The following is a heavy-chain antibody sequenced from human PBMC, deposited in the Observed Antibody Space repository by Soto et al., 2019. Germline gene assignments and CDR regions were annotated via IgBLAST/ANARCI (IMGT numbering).Heavy chain of an antibody. CDR2: INHSGST. Sequence: PSEALSLTCAVYGGSFSGYYWSWIRQPPGKGLEWIGEINHSGSTNYNPSLKSRVTISVDTSKNQFSLKLSSVTAADTAVYYCARVATGSSAALDYWGQGTLVTASS. V-gene: IGHV4-34*01. CDR3: ARVATGSSAALDY. CDR1: GGSFSGYY. D-gene: IGHD2-15*01. J-gene: IGHJ4*02.